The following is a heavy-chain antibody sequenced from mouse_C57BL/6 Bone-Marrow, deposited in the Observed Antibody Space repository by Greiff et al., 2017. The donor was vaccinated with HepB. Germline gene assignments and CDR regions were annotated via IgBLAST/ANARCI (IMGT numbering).Heavy chain of an antibody. J-gene: IGHJ4*01. CDR2: IDPANGNT. D-gene: IGHD3-2*02. CDR3: GRGRLSRAMDY. CDR1: GFNIKNTY. Sequence: VHVKQSVAELVRPGASVKLSCTASGFNIKNTYMHWVKQRPEQGLEWIGSIDPANGNTKYAPKFQGKATITADTSSNTAYLQLSSLTSEDTAIYYCGRGRLSRAMDYWGQGTSVTVSS. V-gene: IGHV14-3*01.